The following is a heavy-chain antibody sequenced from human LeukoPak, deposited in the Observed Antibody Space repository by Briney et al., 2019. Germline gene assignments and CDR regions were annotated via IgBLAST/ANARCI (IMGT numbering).Heavy chain of an antibody. J-gene: IGHJ4*02. D-gene: IGHD5-12*01. CDR3: ARDLGVVATILPGY. CDR1: GFTFSSYG. Sequence: GRSLRLSCAASGFTFSSYGMHWVRQAPGKGLEWVAVIWYDGSNKYYADSVKGRFTISRDNSKNTLYLQMNSLRAEDTAVYYCARDLGVVATILPGYWGQRTLVTVSS. V-gene: IGHV3-33*01. CDR2: IWYDGSNK.